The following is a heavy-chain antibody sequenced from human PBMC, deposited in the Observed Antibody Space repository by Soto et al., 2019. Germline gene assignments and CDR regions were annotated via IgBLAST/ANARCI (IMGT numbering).Heavy chain of an antibody. V-gene: IGHV4-59*08. CDR3: ARHSKYCTNGVCYRGWFDP. D-gene: IGHD2-8*01. J-gene: IGHJ5*02. CDR1: GGSISSYY. CDR2: IYYSGST. Sequence: SDTLSLTCTVSGGSISSYYWSWIRQPPGKGLEWIGYIYYSGSTNYNPSLKSRVTISVDTSKNQFSLKLSSVTAADTAVYYCARHSKYCTNGVCYRGWFDPWGQGTLVTVSS.